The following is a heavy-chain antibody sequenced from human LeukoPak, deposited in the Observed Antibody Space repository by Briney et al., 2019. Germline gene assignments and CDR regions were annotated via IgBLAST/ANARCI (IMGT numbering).Heavy chain of an antibody. V-gene: IGHV4-39*01. D-gene: IGHD3-22*01. CDR2: IYYSVST. CDR1: GGSLSSSTYY. J-gene: IGHJ4*02. Sequence: SETLSLTCTVSGGSLSSSTYYWGWIRQPPGKGLEWIGSIYYSVSTYYNPSLKSRVTISVGTSKNQFSLKLSSVTAADTAVYYCARHTTPCDYDSSGYDYWGQGTLVTVSS. CDR3: ARHTTPCDYDSSGYDY.